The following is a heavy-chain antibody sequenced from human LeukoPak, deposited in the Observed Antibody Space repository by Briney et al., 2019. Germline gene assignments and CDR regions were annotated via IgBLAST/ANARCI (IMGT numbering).Heavy chain of an antibody. D-gene: IGHD5-12*01. V-gene: IGHV4-34*01. Sequence: SETLSLTCAVYGGSFGDYYWSWIRQPPGRGLEWIGEINHSGSTNYNPSLKSRVTTSVDRSKNQFSLKLSSVTAADAAVYYCARRVGGYDSGGTYYCYMDVWGKGTTVAVSS. J-gene: IGHJ6*03. CDR2: INHSGST. CDR1: GGSFGDYY. CDR3: ARRVGGYDSGGTYYCYMDV.